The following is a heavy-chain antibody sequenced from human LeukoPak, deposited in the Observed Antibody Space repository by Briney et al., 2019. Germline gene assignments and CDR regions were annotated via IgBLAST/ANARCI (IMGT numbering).Heavy chain of an antibody. V-gene: IGHV1-69*06. J-gene: IGHJ3*02. D-gene: IGHD6-19*01. CDR1: GGTFSSYA. CDR2: IIPIFGTA. CDR3: ARASSGWLMAVQPDAFDI. Sequence: RASVKVSCKASGGTFSSYAISWVRQAPGQGLEWMGGIIPIFGTANYAQKFQGRVTITADKSTSTAYMELSSLRSEDTAVYYCARASSGWLMAVQPDAFDIWGQGTMVTVST.